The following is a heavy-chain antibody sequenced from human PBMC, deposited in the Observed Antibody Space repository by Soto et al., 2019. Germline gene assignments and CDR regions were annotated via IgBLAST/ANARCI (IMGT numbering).Heavy chain of an antibody. J-gene: IGHJ6*02. V-gene: IGHV1-2*04. CDR3: ARAVPGSYNRRRSSYYYYGMDV. CDR2: INPNSGGT. CDR1: GYTFTGYY. Sequence: ASVKVSCKASGYTFTGYYMHWVRQAPGQGLEWMGWINPNSGGTNYAQKFQGWVTMTRDTSISTAYMELSRLRSDDTAVYYCARAVPGSYNRRRSSYYYYGMDVWGQGTTVTVSS. D-gene: IGHD3-10*01.